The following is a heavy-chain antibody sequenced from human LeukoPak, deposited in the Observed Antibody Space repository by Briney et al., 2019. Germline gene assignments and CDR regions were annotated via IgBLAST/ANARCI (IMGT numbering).Heavy chain of an antibody. D-gene: IGHD3-3*01. CDR3: ARAGVDSSGYYYQGFDY. CDR2: ITSNGNSV. J-gene: IGHJ4*02. V-gene: IGHV3-11*04. Sequence: GGSLRLPCAASGFTFSDYYMGWIRQAPGKGLEWISYITSNGNSVYYAASVKGRFTISRDNAKNSLYLQVNSLTAEDAAVYYCARAGVDSSGYYYQGFDYWGQGTQVTVSS. CDR1: GFTFSDYY.